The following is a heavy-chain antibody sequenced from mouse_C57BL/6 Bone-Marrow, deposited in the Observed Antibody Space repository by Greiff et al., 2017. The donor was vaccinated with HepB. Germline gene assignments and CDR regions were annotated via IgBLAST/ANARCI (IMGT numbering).Heavy chain of an antibody. Sequence: EVQVVESGGGLVQPKGSLKLSCAASGFSFNTYAMNWVRQAPGKGLEWVARIRSKSNNYATYYADSVKDRFTISRDDSESMLYLQMNNLKTEDTAMYYCVSYSSGFAYWGQGTLVTVSA. D-gene: IGHD3-2*02. CDR2: IRSKSNNYAT. CDR1: GFSFNTYA. CDR3: VSYSSGFAY. J-gene: IGHJ3*01. V-gene: IGHV10-1*01.